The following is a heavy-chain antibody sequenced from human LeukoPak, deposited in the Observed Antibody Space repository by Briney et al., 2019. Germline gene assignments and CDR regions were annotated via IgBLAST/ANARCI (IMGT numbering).Heavy chain of an antibody. CDR2: ISSSSSYI. Sequence: GSLRLSCAASGFSFSNAWMNWVRQAPGKGLEWVSSISSSSSYIYYADSVKGRFTISRDNAKNSLYLQMNSLRAEDTAVYYCARGIDDFWSGYYFDYWGQGTLVTVSS. CDR3: ARGIDDFWSGYYFDY. V-gene: IGHV3-21*01. CDR1: GFSFSNAW. J-gene: IGHJ4*02. D-gene: IGHD3-3*01.